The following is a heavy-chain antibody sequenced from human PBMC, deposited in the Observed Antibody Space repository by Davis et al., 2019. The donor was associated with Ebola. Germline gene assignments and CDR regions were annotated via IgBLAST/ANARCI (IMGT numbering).Heavy chain of an antibody. CDR2: ISTYNGNT. V-gene: IGHV1-18*01. CDR3: ASGSHAVYYYYNMDV. Sequence: AASVKVSCKASGYTLTSYGISWVRQAPGQGLEWMGWISTYNGNTQYAQKLQGRVTMTTDTSTSTAYMELRSLRSDDTAVYYCASGSHAVYYYYNMDVWGQGTTVTVSS. J-gene: IGHJ6*02. CDR1: GYTLTSYG.